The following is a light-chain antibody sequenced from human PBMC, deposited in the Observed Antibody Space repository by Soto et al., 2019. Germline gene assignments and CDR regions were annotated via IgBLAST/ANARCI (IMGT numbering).Light chain of an antibody. CDR2: AAS. J-gene: IGKJ1*01. CDR3: QQSFSAPWT. V-gene: IGKV1-39*01. Sequence: DFQMTQSPSSLSASVGDRVTITCRASQHIARYLNWYQQKPGKAPKFLIYAASTLQSGVPSRFSGSGSGTVFTLTIDSLQPEDFATYFCQQSFSAPWTFGQGAKVEVK. CDR1: QHIARY.